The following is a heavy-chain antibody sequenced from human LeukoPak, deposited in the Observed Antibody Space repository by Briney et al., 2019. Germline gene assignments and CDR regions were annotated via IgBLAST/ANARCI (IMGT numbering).Heavy chain of an antibody. CDR2: FDPEDGET. V-gene: IGHV1-24*01. CDR3: AADDYGDYVMGC. D-gene: IGHD4-17*01. J-gene: IGHJ4*02. CDR1: GYTLTELS. Sequence: ASVKVSCKVSGYTLTELSMHWVRQAPGKGLEWMGGFDPEDGETIYAQKFQGRVTMTEDTSTDTAYMELSSLRSEDTAVYYCAADDYGDYVMGCWGQGTLVTVSS.